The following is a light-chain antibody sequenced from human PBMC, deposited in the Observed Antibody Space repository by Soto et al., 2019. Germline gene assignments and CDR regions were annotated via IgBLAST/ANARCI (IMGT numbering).Light chain of an antibody. J-gene: IGKJ4*01. Sequence: DIEMTQTPLSLSVTPGQPASISCKSSQSLLHRDGNTYLYWYLQKPGQPPQFLIYPVSNRFSGVPDRFSGSGSGPDFTLKISRVEAEDVGVYYCFQTLQLPLTFGVGTKVELE. V-gene: IGKV2D-29*01. CDR2: PVS. CDR3: FQTLQLPLT. CDR1: QSLLHRDGNTY.